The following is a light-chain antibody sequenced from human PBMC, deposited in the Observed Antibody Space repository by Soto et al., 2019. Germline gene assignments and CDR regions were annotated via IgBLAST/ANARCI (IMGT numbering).Light chain of an antibody. Sequence: QSAPTQPASVSGSPGQSITISCTGTSSDVGGYNYVSWYQQHPGKAPKLMIYDVSNRPSGVFNRFSGSKSGNTASLTISGLQAEDEADYYCSSYTSSSTYVVFGGGTKLTVL. CDR1: SSDVGGYNY. CDR2: DVS. CDR3: SSYTSSSTYVV. V-gene: IGLV2-14*01. J-gene: IGLJ2*01.